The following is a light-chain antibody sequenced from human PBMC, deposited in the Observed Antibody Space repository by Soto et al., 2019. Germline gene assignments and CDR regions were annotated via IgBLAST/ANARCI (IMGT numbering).Light chain of an antibody. CDR3: QHYSDWPPYT. CDR2: GAS. V-gene: IGKV3-15*01. J-gene: IGKJ2*01. CDR1: QSVSSN. Sequence: EIVMTQSPATLSVSPGEGATLSCRADQSVSSNLAWYQQKPGQAPRLLIYGASTRAAGIPARFSGRGSGTEFTLTISGLQSEDFAVYYCQHYSDWPPYTFGQGTKVEIK.